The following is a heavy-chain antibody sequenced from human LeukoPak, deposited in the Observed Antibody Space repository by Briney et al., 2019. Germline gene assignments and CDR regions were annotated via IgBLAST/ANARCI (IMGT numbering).Heavy chain of an antibody. D-gene: IGHD2-2*01. J-gene: IGHJ4*02. CDR2: ISGSGGST. Sequence: PGGSLRLSCAASGFTFSSYAMHWVRQAPGKGLEWVSAISGSGGSTYYADSVKGRFTISRDNSKNTLYLQMNSLRAEDTAVYYCAKESYCSSTSCYGRYYFDYWGQGTLVTVSS. CDR3: AKESYCSSTSCYGRYYFDY. V-gene: IGHV3-23*01. CDR1: GFTFSSYA.